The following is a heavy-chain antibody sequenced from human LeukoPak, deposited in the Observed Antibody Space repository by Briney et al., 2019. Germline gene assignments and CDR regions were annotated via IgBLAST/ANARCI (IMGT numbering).Heavy chain of an antibody. Sequence: SETLSLTCTVSGGSISSGGYYWSWIRQHPGKGLEWIVYIYYSGSTYYNPSLKSRVTISIDTSKNQFSLNLNSVTAADTALYSCARHYLGGNCPDYFNHWGQGTLVTVSS. CDR2: IYYSGST. D-gene: IGHD4-23*01. CDR1: GGSISSGGYY. V-gene: IGHV4-39*01. J-gene: IGHJ4*02. CDR3: ARHYLGGNCPDYFNH.